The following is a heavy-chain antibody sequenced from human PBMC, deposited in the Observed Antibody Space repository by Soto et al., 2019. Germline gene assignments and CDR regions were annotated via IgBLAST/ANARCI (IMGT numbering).Heavy chain of an antibody. Sequence: VQLVESGGGVVQPGRSLRLSCAASGFTFSSYGMHWVRQAPGKGLEWVAVISYDGSNKYYADSVKGRFTISRDNSKNTLYLQMNSLRAEDTAVYYCAKRGIMVATIGGFDYWGQGTLVTVSS. J-gene: IGHJ4*02. V-gene: IGHV3-30*18. CDR1: GFTFSSYG. CDR2: ISYDGSNK. D-gene: IGHD5-12*01. CDR3: AKRGIMVATIGGFDY.